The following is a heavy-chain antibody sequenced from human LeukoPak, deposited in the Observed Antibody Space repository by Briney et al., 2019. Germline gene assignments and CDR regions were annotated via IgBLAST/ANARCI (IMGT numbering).Heavy chain of an antibody. V-gene: IGHV1-69*13. J-gene: IGHJ6*03. CDR1: GGTFSSYA. CDR2: LIPIFGTA. Sequence: SVKVSCKASGGTFSSYAISWVRQAPGQGLEWMGGLIPIFGTANYAQKFQGRVTNTADESTSTAYMELSSLRSEDTAVYYCARGMDDFWSGYSNYYYYMDVWGKGTTVTVSS. D-gene: IGHD3-3*01. CDR3: ARGMDDFWSGYSNYYYYMDV.